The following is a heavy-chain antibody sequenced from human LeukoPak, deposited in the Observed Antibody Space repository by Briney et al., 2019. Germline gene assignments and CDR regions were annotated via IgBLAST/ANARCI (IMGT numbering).Heavy chain of an antibody. CDR3: AKGRSTYGDSNFDY. CDR1: GFTFSSYA. D-gene: IGHD4-17*01. V-gene: IGHV3-23*01. CDR2: ISGSGGST. Sequence: GGSLTLSCAASGFTFSSYAMSWVRQAPGKGLEWVSAISGSGGSTYYADSVKGRFTISRNNSKNTPYLQMNSLRAEDTAVYYCAKGRSTYGDSNFDYWGQETLVTVSS. J-gene: IGHJ4*02.